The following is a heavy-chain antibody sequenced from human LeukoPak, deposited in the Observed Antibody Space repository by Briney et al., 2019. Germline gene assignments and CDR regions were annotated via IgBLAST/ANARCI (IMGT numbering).Heavy chain of an antibody. J-gene: IGHJ6*03. Sequence: GASVKVSCKVSGYTLTELSMHWVRQAPGKGLEWMGGFDPEDGETIYAQKFQGRVTMTEDTSTDTAYMELSSLRSEDTAVYYCATGVGYSGYVGYYYMDVWGKGTTVTISS. CDR1: GYTLTELS. CDR3: ATGVGYSGYVGYYYMDV. D-gene: IGHD5-12*01. CDR2: FDPEDGET. V-gene: IGHV1-24*01.